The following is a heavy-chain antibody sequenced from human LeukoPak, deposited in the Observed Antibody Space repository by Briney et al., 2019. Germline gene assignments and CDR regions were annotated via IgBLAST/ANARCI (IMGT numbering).Heavy chain of an antibody. J-gene: IGHJ4*02. CDR2: IYYSGST. Sequence: PSETLSLTCTVSGGSISSYYWSWIRQPPGKGLEWIGYIYYSGSTNYNPSLKSRVTISVDTSKNQFSLKLSSVTAADTAVYYCARTKQQLVDYWGQGTLVTVSS. CDR1: GGSISSYY. V-gene: IGHV4-59*01. CDR3: ARTKQQLVDY. D-gene: IGHD6-13*01.